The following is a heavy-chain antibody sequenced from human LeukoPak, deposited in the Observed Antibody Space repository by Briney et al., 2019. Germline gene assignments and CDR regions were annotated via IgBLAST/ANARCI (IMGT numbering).Heavy chain of an antibody. V-gene: IGHV4-59*01. Sequence: SETLSLTCTVSGGSISSYYWSWIRQPPGKGLEWIGYIYYSGSTNYNPSLKSRVTISVDTSKNQFSLKLSSVTAADTAVYYCARDRPYGSGSYNYYYYGMDVWGQGTTVTVSS. CDR2: IYYSGST. CDR3: ARDRPYGSGSYNYYYYGMDV. CDR1: GGSISSYY. D-gene: IGHD3-10*01. J-gene: IGHJ6*02.